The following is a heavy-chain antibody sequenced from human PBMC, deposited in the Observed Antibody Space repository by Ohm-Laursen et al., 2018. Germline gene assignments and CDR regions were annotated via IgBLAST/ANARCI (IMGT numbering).Heavy chain of an antibody. J-gene: IGHJ6*02. D-gene: IGHD3-10*01. Sequence: SLRLSCTASGFTFDDYGMSWVRQAPGKGLEWVSGINWNGGSTGYADSVKGRFTISRDNAKNSLYLQMNSLRAEDTALYYCAKDSSGGYYGMHVWGQGTTVTVSS. CDR3: AKDSSGGYYGMHV. CDR1: GFTFDDYG. CDR2: INWNGGST. V-gene: IGHV3-20*04.